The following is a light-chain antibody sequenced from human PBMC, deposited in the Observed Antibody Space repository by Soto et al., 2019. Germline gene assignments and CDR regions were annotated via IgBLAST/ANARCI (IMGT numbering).Light chain of an antibody. J-gene: IGKJ2*01. CDR1: QSVSNNY. CDR2: GSS. Sequence: EVVLTQSPGTLSLSPGERATLSCRASQSVSNNYLAWYQHKPGQSPKLLIFGSSDRATGIPDRFSGSGSGTDFTITISSLEPEDFAVYYCQQYGSSPPYTFGQGTKLEIK. CDR3: QQYGSSPPYT. V-gene: IGKV3-20*01.